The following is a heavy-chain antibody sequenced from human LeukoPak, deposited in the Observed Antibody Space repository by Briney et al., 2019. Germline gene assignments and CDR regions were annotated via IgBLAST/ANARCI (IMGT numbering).Heavy chain of an antibody. V-gene: IGHV5-51*01. CDR3: ASPSSPKSTIPDY. J-gene: IGHJ4*02. CDR2: IYPGDSDT. D-gene: IGHD2-2*01. CDR1: GYSFTSYW. Sequence: PGESLKISCKGSGYSFTSYWIGWVRQMPGKGLEWMGIIYPGDSDTRYSPSFQGQVTISADKSISTAYLQWSSLKASDTAMYYCASPSSPKSTIPDYWGQGTLVTVSS.